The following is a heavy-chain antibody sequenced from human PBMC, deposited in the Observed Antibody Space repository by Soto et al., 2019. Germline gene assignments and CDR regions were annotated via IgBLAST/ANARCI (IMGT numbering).Heavy chain of an antibody. CDR3: ARVRTRSSSSASSYYYYGMDV. CDR1: GFTFSSYG. Sequence: GGSLRLSCAASGFTFSSYGMRWVRQAPGKGLEWVAVIWYDGSNKYYADSVKGRFTISRDTSKNTLYLQMNSLRAEDTAVYYCARVRTRSSSSASSYYYYGMDVWGQGTTVTVSS. CDR2: IWYDGSNK. J-gene: IGHJ6*02. V-gene: IGHV3-33*01. D-gene: IGHD6-6*01.